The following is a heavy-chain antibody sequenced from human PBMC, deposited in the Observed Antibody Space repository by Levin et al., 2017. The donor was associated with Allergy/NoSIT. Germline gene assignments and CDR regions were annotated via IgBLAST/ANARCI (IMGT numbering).Heavy chain of an antibody. D-gene: IGHD2-8*01. V-gene: IGHV3-30-3*01. CDR1: GFTFTSYA. CDR3: ARLVPDGDY. J-gene: IGHJ4*02. Sequence: LSLTCAASGFTFTSYAMHWVRQAPGKGLEWVAVISHDGSRKYYADSVKGRFTISRDNSRNTLYLQMNSLGAEDTALYYCARLVPDGDYWGQGTLVTVSS. CDR2: ISHDGSRK.